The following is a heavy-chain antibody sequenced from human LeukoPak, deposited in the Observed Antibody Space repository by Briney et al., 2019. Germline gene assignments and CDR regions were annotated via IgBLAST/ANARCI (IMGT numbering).Heavy chain of an antibody. CDR1: GYTFTSYY. Sequence: ASVKVSCKASGYTFTSYYLHWVRQAPGQGLEWMGLINPSGGSTSYAQKFQGRVTMTRDTSTSTVYMELSSLRSEDTAVYYCARSDYDILTGYYTPGDYWGQGTLVTVSS. D-gene: IGHD3-9*01. CDR2: INPSGGST. CDR3: ARSDYDILTGYYTPGDY. J-gene: IGHJ4*02. V-gene: IGHV1-46*01.